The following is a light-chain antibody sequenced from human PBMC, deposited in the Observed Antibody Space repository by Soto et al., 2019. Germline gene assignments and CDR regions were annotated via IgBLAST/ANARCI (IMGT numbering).Light chain of an antibody. J-gene: IGKJ4*01. CDR1: QTIGSN. Sequence: EIVMTQSPVTLSVSPGERVTLSCRASQTIGSNLAWHQQKPGQPPRLLMSGASIRAADIPARFSGSGSGTDFTLSISNLQSEDVATYYCQQYNKWPLTFGGGTKVDIK. V-gene: IGKV3-15*01. CDR2: GAS. CDR3: QQYNKWPLT.